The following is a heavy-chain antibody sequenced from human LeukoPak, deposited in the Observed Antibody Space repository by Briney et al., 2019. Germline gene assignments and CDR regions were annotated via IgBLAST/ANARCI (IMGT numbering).Heavy chain of an antibody. CDR2: MNPNSGNT. CDR1: GYTFTSYD. Sequence: GASVKVSCKASGYTFTSYDINWVRQATGQGLEWMGWMNPNSGNTGYAQKFQGRVTMTRNTSISTAYMELSSLRSEDTAVYYCTRGGPVAGTHKYFHHWGQGTLVTVSS. D-gene: IGHD6-19*01. CDR3: TRGGPVAGTHKYFHH. J-gene: IGHJ1*01. V-gene: IGHV1-8*01.